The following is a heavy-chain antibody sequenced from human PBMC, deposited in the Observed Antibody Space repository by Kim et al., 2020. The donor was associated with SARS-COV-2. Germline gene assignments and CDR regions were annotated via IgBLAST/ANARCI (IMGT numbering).Heavy chain of an antibody. J-gene: IGHJ4*02. CDR2: ISYDGSNK. CDR3: ARISRVLRYFDWLSWRRSTSDY. D-gene: IGHD3-9*01. CDR1: GFTFSSYG. V-gene: IGHV3-33*05. Sequence: GGSLRLSCAASGFTFSSYGMHWVRQAPGKGLEWVAVISYDGSNKYYADSVKGRFTISRDNSKNTLYLQMNSLRAEDTAVYYCARISRVLRYFDWLSWRRSTSDYWGQGTLVTVSS.